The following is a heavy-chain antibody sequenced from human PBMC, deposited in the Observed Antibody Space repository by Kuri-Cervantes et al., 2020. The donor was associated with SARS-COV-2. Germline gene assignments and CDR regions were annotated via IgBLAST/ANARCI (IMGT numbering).Heavy chain of an antibody. CDR2: IRYDGSNK. J-gene: IGHJ4*02. Sequence: GGSLRLSCAASGFTFSSYGMHWVRQAPGKGLEWVAFIRYDGSNKYYADSVKGRFTISRDNSKNTLYLQMNSLRAEDTAVYYCAKPIAAAGCYFDYWGQGTLVTVSS. D-gene: IGHD6-13*01. V-gene: IGHV3-30*02. CDR3: AKPIAAAGCYFDY. CDR1: GFTFSSYG.